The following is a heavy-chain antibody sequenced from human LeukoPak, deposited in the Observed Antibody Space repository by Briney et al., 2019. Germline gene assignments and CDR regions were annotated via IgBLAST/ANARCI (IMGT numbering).Heavy chain of an antibody. J-gene: IGHJ4*02. CDR3: ARPSPGSLTGFDY. CDR2: IIPIFGTA. D-gene: IGHD2-8*02. Sequence: SVKASCKASGGTFSSYAIGWVRQAPGQGLEWMGGIIPIFGTANYAQKFQGRVTITADESTSTAYMELSSLRSEDTAVYYCARPSPGSLTGFDYWGQGTLVTVSS. V-gene: IGHV1-69*01. CDR1: GGTFSSYA.